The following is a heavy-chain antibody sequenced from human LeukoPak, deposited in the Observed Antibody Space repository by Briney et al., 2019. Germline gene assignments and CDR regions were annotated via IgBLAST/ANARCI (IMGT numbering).Heavy chain of an antibody. CDR2: ISYDGSNK. CDR1: GFTFSSYA. V-gene: IGHV3-30-3*01. Sequence: GGSLRLSCAASGFTFSSYAMHWVRQAPGKGLEWVAVISYDGSNKYYADSVKGRFTISRDNSKNTLYLQMNSLRAKDTAVYYCARGREDTAWSPPDYWGQGTLVTVSS. CDR3: ARGREDTAWSPPDY. D-gene: IGHD5-18*01. J-gene: IGHJ4*02.